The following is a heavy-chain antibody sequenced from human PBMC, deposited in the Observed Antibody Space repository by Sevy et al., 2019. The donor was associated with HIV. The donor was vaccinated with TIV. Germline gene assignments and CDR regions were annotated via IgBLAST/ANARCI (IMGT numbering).Heavy chain of an antibody. J-gene: IGHJ4*02. Sequence: PSVKVSCKASGYTFTGYYVHWVRQAPGQGLEWMGWINPNSGGTYFAKKFQDSVTMTTDTSVNTAYMELRSLRFDDTAVYYCARMGDYYDSSGYYPLKFWGQGTLVTVSS. CDR2: INPNSGGT. V-gene: IGHV1-2*02. D-gene: IGHD3-22*01. CDR3: ARMGDYYDSSGYYPLKF. CDR1: GYTFTGYY.